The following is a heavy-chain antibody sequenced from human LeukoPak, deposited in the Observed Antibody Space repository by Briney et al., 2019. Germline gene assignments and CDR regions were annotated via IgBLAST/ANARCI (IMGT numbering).Heavy chain of an antibody. J-gene: IGHJ4*02. CDR1: GFSLSTSGMC. CDR3: ARVPGLSKAVDY. CDR2: IDWDDDK. D-gene: IGHD6-19*01. V-gene: IGHV2-70*01. Sequence: SGPALVKATQTLTLTCTFSGFSLSTSGMCASWIRQPPGKALEWLALIDWDDDKYFSTSLKTRLTISKDTSKNQVVLTMTNMDPVDTATYYCARVPGLSKAVDYWGQGTLVTVSS.